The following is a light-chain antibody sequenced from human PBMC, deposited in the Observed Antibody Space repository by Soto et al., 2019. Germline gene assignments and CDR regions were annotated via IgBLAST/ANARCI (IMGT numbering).Light chain of an antibody. J-gene: IGLJ7*01. V-gene: IGLV1-44*01. CDR3: AAWDDSVWV. Sequence: QSVLTQPPSASGTPGPAVTISCSGSTSNIGTNTVKWYQQVPGSAPKILIYNDVQRPSGVPDRFSGSKSGTSASLVIIGLQSEDEADYYCAAWDDSVWVFGGGTQLTVL. CDR1: TSNIGTNT. CDR2: NDV.